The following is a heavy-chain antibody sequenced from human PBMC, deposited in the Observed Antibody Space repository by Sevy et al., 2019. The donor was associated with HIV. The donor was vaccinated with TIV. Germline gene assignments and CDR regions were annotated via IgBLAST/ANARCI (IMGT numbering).Heavy chain of an antibody. D-gene: IGHD3-10*01. CDR2: ISSSSSTI. J-gene: IGHJ4*02. V-gene: IGHV3-48*02. Sequence: GGSLRLSCAASGFTFSSYSMNWVRQAPGKGLEWVSYISSSSSTIYYADSVKGRFTISRDNAKNSLYLQMNSLRDEDTAVNYCGRAGLLWFGELTSFDYWGQGTLVTVSS. CDR1: GFTFSSYS. CDR3: GRAGLLWFGELTSFDY.